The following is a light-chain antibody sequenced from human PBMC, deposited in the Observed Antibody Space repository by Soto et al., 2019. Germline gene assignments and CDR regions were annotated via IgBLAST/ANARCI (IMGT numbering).Light chain of an antibody. CDR3: QQYDTFPWT. V-gene: IGKV1-5*01. J-gene: IGKJ1*01. CDR1: QSFSTW. CDR2: DAS. Sequence: DIQMTQSPSTLSASLGDRVTITCRASQSFSTWLAWYQQKPGKAPQLLIFDASSLESGVPSRFSGSGSGTEFILTISSLQPDDFATYYCQQYDTFPWTFGQGTKVEIK.